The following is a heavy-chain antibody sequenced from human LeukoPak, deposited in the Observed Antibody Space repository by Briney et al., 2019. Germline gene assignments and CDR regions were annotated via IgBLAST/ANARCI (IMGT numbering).Heavy chain of an antibody. CDR1: GFTFSSSA. D-gene: IGHD3-22*01. CDR2: INNVGSHI. Sequence: PGGSLRLSCAASGFTFSSSAMIWVRQAPGKGLEWVSSINNVGSHIYYAGSVRGRFTISRDNAKNSLYLQMSSLRAEDTAVYYCARLHYYDSSGYYLDYWGQGTLVTVS. J-gene: IGHJ4*02. CDR3: ARLHYYDSSGYYLDY. V-gene: IGHV3-21*01.